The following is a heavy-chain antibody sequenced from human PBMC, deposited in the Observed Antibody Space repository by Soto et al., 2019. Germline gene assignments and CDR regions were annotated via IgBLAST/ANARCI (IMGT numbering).Heavy chain of an antibody. D-gene: IGHD3-16*02. CDR3: SKGYVGGSYRPSMDV. Sequence: QGQLGESGGGLAKPGGSLRLSCAASGFTFSDYYMSWIRQAPGKGLEWVSYISSSGTTIYYADSVKGRFTISRANARNSVFLRKNRLRAEDTAVYYCSKGYVGGSYRPSMDVWGHGTTVTVSS. CDR2: ISSSGTTI. CDR1: GFTFSDYY. V-gene: IGHV3-11*01. J-gene: IGHJ6*02.